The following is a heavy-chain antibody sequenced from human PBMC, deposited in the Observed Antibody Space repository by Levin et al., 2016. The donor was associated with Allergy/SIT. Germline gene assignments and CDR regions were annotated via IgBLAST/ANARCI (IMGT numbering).Heavy chain of an antibody. CDR2: INHSGST. CDR3: AGLRYFDWLGSRGVDY. D-gene: IGHD3-9*01. Sequence: WIRQPPGKGLEWIGEINHSGSTNYNPSLKSRVTISVDTSKNQFSLKLSSVTAADTAVYYCAGLRYFDWLGSRGVDYWGQGTLVTVSS. J-gene: IGHJ4*02. V-gene: IGHV4-34*01.